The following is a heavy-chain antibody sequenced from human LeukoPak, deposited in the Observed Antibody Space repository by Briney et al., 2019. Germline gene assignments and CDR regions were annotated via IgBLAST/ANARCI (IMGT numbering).Heavy chain of an antibody. CDR2: ISSSSGYI. Sequence: PGGSLRLSCAASGFTFSSYSMNWVRQAPGKGLEWVSSISSSSGYIYYADSVKGRFTISRDNAKNSLYLQMNSLRAEDTAVYYCARDRSRGIAVAGTGDYFDYWGQGTLVTVSS. J-gene: IGHJ4*02. CDR1: GFTFSSYS. V-gene: IGHV3-21*01. D-gene: IGHD6-19*01. CDR3: ARDRSRGIAVAGTGDYFDY.